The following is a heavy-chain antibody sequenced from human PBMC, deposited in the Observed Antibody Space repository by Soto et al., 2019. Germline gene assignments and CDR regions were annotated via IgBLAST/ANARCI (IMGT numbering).Heavy chain of an antibody. D-gene: IGHD6-13*01. CDR1: GGSISSGDYY. CDR3: ARERPDGSRLDP. V-gene: IGHV4-30-4*01. CDR2: IYYSGST. J-gene: IGHJ5*02. Sequence: QVQLQESGPGLVKPSQTLSLTCTVSGGSISSGDYYWSWIRQPPGKGLEWIGYIYYSGSTNYNPSLKSRVNISVDTSKNQCSLKLSSVTAADTAVYYCARERPDGSRLDPWGQGTLVTVSS.